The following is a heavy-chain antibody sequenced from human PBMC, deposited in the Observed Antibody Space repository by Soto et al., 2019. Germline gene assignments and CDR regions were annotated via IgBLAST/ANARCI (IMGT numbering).Heavy chain of an antibody. CDR1: GGSVSSGSYY. V-gene: IGHV4-61*01. D-gene: IGHD2-15*01. CDR2: IYYSGST. Sequence: SETLSLTCTVSGGSVSSGSYYWSWIRQPPGKGLEWIGYIYYSGSTNYNPSLKSRVTISVDTSKNQFSLKLSSVTAADTAVYYCARDIVVVVAATRPLDYYYYGMDVWGQGTTVTVSS. CDR3: ARDIVVVVAATRPLDYYYYGMDV. J-gene: IGHJ6*02.